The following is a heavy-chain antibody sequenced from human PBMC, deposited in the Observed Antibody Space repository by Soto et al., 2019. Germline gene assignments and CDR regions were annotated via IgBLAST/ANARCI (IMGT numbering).Heavy chain of an antibody. Sequence: QVQLVQSGAEVKKPGSSVKVSCKASGGTFSSYAISWVRQAPGQGLEWMGGIIPIFGTANYAQKFQGRVTITADESTSTAYIELSSLRSEDTAVYYCARVSWYTKPGTYYFDYWGQGTLVTVSS. CDR1: GGTFSSYA. CDR3: ARVSWYTKPGTYYFDY. V-gene: IGHV1-69*01. CDR2: IIPIFGTA. J-gene: IGHJ4*02. D-gene: IGHD1-1*01.